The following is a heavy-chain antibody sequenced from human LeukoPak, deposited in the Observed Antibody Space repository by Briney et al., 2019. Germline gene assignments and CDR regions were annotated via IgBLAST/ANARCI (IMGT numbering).Heavy chain of an antibody. D-gene: IGHD6-13*01. J-gene: IGHJ4*02. CDR3: ARVGVGQQLEEYYFVY. CDR2: IKQDGSEK. V-gene: IGHV3-7*01. Sequence: GGSLRLSCAASGFTFSSYWMSWVRQAPGKGLEWVANIKQDGSEKYYVDSVKGRFTISRDNAKNSLYLQMNSLRAEDTAVYYCARVGVGQQLEEYYFVYWGQGTLVTVSS. CDR1: GFTFSSYW.